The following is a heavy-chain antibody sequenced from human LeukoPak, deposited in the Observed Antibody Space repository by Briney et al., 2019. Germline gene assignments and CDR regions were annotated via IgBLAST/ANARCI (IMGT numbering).Heavy chain of an antibody. Sequence: GGSLRLSCSASGFTFSNYYMSWIRQAPGKGLEWVSTISGGGDTTYYADSVKGRYTISRDNSKNTLYLQMSSLRAEDTAMYYCPTAYDCGRGYFDYWGQGTLVTVSS. D-gene: IGHD4/OR15-4a*01. CDR1: GFTFSNYY. J-gene: IGHJ4*02. CDR2: ISGGGDTT. CDR3: PTAYDCGRGYFDY. V-gene: IGHV3-23*01.